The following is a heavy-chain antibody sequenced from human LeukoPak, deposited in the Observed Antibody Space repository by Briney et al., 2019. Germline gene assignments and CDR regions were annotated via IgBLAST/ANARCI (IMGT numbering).Heavy chain of an antibody. V-gene: IGHV3-30*02. D-gene: IGHD1-26*01. J-gene: IGHJ4*02. CDR1: GFTFSSYG. CDR3: AKIPLWELRVSDFDY. CDR2: IRYDGSNK. Sequence: GGSLRLSCAASGFTFSSYGMHWVRQAPGKGLEWVAFIRYDGSNKYYADSVKGRFTISRDNSKNTLYLQMNSLRAEDTAVYYCAKIPLWELRVSDFDYWGQGTLVTVSS.